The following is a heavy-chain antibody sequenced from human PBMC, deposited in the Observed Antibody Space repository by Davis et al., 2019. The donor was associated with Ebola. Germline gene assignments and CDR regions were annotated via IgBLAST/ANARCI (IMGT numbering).Heavy chain of an antibody. CDR2: ISYDGDQI. V-gene: IGHV3-30*18. D-gene: IGHD1-26*01. CDR1: GFTFSTYG. Sequence: GESLKISCAASGFTFSTYGMYWVRQAPGKGLEWVASISYDGDQINYGDSVKGRFTISSANSKNTVYLQMNSLRIADTAVYYCVKDEWAYWGPGTQVTVSS. J-gene: IGHJ4*02. CDR3: VKDEWAY.